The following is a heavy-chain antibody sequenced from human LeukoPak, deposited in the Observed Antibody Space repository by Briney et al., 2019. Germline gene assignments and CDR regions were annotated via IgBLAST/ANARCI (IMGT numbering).Heavy chain of an antibody. CDR1: GFTFSRNA. CDR2: LSGSGGDT. J-gene: IGHJ4*02. Sequence: GSLRLSCVASGFTFSRNAMSWVRQAPGKGLKWVSSLSGSGGDTYYADSVKGRFTISRDNSKNTVYLQMNSLKAEDTAVYYCAKDPYGTRYFDYWGQGTLVTVSS. V-gene: IGHV3-23*01. D-gene: IGHD2-2*01. CDR3: AKDPYGTRYFDY.